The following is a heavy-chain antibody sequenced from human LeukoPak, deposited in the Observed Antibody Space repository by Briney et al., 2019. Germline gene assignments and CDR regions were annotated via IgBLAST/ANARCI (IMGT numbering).Heavy chain of an antibody. CDR1: GFTFRSYN. D-gene: IGHD7-27*01. CDR2: ISSNTSYR. CDR3: ARGGDACRYWYFDL. V-gene: IGHV3-21*01. Sequence: GGSLRLSCAASGFTFRSYNMNWARQAPGKGLEWVSSISSNTSYRYYADSVKGRFTISRDNAKNSLYLQMNSLRAEDTAVYYCARGGDACRYWYFDLWGRGTLVTVSS. J-gene: IGHJ2*01.